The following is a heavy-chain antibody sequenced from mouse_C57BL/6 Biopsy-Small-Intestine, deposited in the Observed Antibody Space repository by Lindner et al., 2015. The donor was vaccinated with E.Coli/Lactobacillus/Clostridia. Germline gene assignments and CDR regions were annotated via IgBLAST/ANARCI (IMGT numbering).Heavy chain of an antibody. Sequence: VQLQESGAELVRPGASVKLSCTASGFNIKDYYMHWVKQRPEQGLEWIGRIDPEDGDNEYAPKFQGKATMTADTSSNTAYLQLSSLTSEDTAVYYCTSDYDPAWFAYWGQGTLVTVSA. CDR1: GFNIKDYY. D-gene: IGHD2-4*01. J-gene: IGHJ3*01. CDR3: TSDYDPAWFAY. CDR2: IDPEDGDN. V-gene: IGHV14-1*01.